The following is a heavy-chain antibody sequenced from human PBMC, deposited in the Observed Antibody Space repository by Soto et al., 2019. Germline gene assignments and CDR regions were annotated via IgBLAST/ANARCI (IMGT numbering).Heavy chain of an antibody. CDR1: GVSISDDNYY. J-gene: IGHJ4*02. CDR3: AGGLSGDKVDQ. CDR2: IYNRGNT. V-gene: IGHV4-30-4*01. D-gene: IGHD2-21*01. Sequence: SETLSLTCTVSGVSISDDNYYWSWIRQPPGKDLEWIGHIYNRGNTYNNPSLRSRLTLSLGTSKSQFSLNLNSVTAADTAVYYCAGGLSGDKVDQWGQGTLVTVSS.